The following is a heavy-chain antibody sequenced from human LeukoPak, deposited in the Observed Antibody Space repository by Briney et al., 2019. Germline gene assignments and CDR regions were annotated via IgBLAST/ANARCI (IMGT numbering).Heavy chain of an antibody. CDR3: ATAPASVDSS. CDR2: INPDGTKT. J-gene: IGHJ5*02. Sequence: GGSLRLSCAASGFTFTRFWLPWVRQSPGKGLEWVANINPDGTKTTYVDSVEGRFAISRDNAKNSVFVLMTSLRAEDTAMYYCATAPASVDSSWGQGTLVAVSS. CDR1: GFTFTRFW. D-gene: IGHD3-3*01. V-gene: IGHV3-7*01.